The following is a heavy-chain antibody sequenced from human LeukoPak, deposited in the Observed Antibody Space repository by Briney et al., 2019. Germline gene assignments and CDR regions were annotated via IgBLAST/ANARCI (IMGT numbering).Heavy chain of an antibody. CDR1: GGTFSSYA. D-gene: IGHD1-26*01. CDR3: ASSGSYSYYFDY. V-gene: IGHV1-69*04. CDR2: IVPILGIA. J-gene: IGHJ4*02. Sequence: SVKVSCKASGGTFSSYAISWVRQAPGQGLEWMGRIVPILGIANYAQKFQGRVTITADKSTSTAYMELSSLRSEDTAVYYCASSGSYSYYFDYWGQGTLVTVSS.